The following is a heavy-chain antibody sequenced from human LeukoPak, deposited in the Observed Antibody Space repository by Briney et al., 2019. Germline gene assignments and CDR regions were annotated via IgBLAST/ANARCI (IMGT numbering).Heavy chain of an antibody. CDR1: GFTFDGYA. J-gene: IGHJ4*02. CDR3: AKDLTYSSSWYELDY. Sequence: GRSLRLSCAASGFTFDGYAMHWVRQAPGEGLEWVSGISWNSGSIGYADSVKGRFTISRDNAKNSLYLQMNSLRAEDTALYYCAKDLTYSSSWYELDYWGQGTLVTVSS. D-gene: IGHD6-13*01. CDR2: ISWNSGSI. V-gene: IGHV3-9*01.